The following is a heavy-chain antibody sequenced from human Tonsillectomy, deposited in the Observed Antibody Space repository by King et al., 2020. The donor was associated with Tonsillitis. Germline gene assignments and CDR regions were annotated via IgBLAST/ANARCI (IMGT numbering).Heavy chain of an antibody. Sequence: QLVQSGAEVKKPGASVKVSFKASGYTFTSYGISWGRQAPGQGLEWMGWISAYNGNTNYSQNLHGRVTMTTDTSTSTAYMGLRSLRSDDTAVYYCARGPGCSGGSCYSEYWYFDLWGRGTLVTVSS. D-gene: IGHD2-15*01. CDR1: GYTFTSYG. CDR2: ISAYNGNT. CDR3: ARGPGCSGGSCYSEYWYFDL. V-gene: IGHV1-18*01. J-gene: IGHJ2*01.